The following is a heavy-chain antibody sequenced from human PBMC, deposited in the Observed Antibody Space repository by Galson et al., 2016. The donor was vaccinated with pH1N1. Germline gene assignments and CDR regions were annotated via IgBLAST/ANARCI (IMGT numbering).Heavy chain of an antibody. V-gene: IGHV2-5*02. Sequence: PALVKPTQTLTLPCIFSGFSITNRGEAVGWIRQPPGKALEWLALVYWDDDKFYSRSLQSRLTITKDTSKNQVVLRMTNMDPVDTGTYYCAHLYYYDTSGFYRYFDYWGQGILVTVSS. J-gene: IGHJ4*02. D-gene: IGHD3-22*01. CDR1: GFSITNRGEA. CDR3: AHLYYYDTSGFYRYFDY. CDR2: VYWDDDK.